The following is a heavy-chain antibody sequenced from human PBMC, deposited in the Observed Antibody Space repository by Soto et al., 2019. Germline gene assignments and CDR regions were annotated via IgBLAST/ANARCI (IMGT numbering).Heavy chain of an antibody. CDR1: GYTFTSYD. V-gene: IGHV1-8*01. CDR2: MNPNSGNT. J-gene: IGHJ4*02. CDR3: ARQVDGYDTRNRFAY. Sequence: GASVKVSCKASGYTFTSYDINWVRQATGQGLEWMGWMNPNSGNTGYAQKFQGRVTMTRNTSISTAYTELSSLRSEDTAVYYCARQVDGYDTRNRFAYWRQGTLVTVSS. D-gene: IGHD5-12*01.